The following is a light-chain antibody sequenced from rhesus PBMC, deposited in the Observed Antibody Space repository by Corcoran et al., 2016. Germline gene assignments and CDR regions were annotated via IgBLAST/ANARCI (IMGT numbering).Light chain of an antibody. CDR3: QQYTSSPYS. J-gene: IGKJ2*01. CDR2: KAS. V-gene: IGKV1-22*01. CDR1: QSISSW. Sequence: DIQMTQSPSSLSASVGDTVTITCRARQSISSWLAWYQQKPGKAPKVLIYKASSLQTGVPSRFSGSGSGPDFTLTISILQSEDFATYYCQQYTSSPYSFGQGTKVEIK.